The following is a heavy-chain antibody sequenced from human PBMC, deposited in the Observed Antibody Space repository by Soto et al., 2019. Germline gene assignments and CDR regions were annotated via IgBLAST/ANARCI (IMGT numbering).Heavy chain of an antibody. V-gene: IGHV1-46*01. CDR1: GYNFTSYY. CDR2: INTSGGST. J-gene: IGHJ4*02. Sequence: QVQLVQSGAEVKKPGASVKVSCKASGYNFTSYYMHWVRQAPGQGLEWMGIINTSGGSTSYAQKFQGRVTMTRDTSTSTVYMELSSLRSEDTAVYYCARSELTESFDYWGQGTLVTVSS. CDR3: ARSELTESFDY. D-gene: IGHD1-26*01.